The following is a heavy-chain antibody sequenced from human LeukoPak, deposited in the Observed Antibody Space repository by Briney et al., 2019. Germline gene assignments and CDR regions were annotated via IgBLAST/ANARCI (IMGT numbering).Heavy chain of an antibody. J-gene: IGHJ6*03. CDR3: AREPVGYYGSGSYYDSHYYYYYMDV. CDR2: IYTSGST. CDR1: GGSLSSGSYY. D-gene: IGHD3-10*01. V-gene: IGHV4-61*02. Sequence: SQTLSLTCTVSGGSLSSGSYYWCWIRQPAGTGLEWVGRIYTSGSTNYNPSLKSRVTLSVDTSQNQFSLKLSSVTAADTAVYYCAREPVGYYGSGSYYDSHYYYYYMDVWGKGTTVTVSS.